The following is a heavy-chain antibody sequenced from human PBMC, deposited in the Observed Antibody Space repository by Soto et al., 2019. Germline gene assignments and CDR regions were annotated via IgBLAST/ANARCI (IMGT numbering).Heavy chain of an antibody. J-gene: IGHJ4*02. CDR3: ARAYSGYDSFDY. D-gene: IGHD5-12*01. CDR1: GGSISSYY. Sequence: PSETLSLTCTVSGGSISSYYWSWIRQRPGKGLEWIGYSYYSGSTSYNPSPKSRVTISVDPSKNQFSLKLSSVTAADTALYDCARAYSGYDSFDYWGQGNPVTVS. CDR2: SYYSGST. V-gene: IGHV4-59*01.